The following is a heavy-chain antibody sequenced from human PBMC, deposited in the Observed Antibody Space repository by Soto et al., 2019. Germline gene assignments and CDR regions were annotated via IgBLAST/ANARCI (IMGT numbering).Heavy chain of an antibody. V-gene: IGHV5-51*01. CDR1: GYSFTSYW. D-gene: IGHD3-3*01. CDR3: ARQGLRFLEWLSPDDAFDI. J-gene: IGHJ3*02. Sequence: GESLKISCKGSGYSFTSYWIGWVRQMPGKGLEWMGIIYPGDSDTRYSPSFQGQVTISADKSISTAYLQWSSLKASDTAMYYCARQGLRFLEWLSPDDAFDIWGQGTMVTVSS. CDR2: IYPGDSDT.